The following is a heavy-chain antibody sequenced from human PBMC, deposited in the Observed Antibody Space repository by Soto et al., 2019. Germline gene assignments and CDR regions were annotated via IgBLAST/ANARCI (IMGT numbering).Heavy chain of an antibody. J-gene: IGHJ6*03. D-gene: IGHD2-2*01. Sequence: ASVKVSCKASGYTFTSYDINWVRQATGQGLEWMGWMNPNSGNTGYAQKFQGRVTMTRNTSISTAYMELSSRRSEDTAVYYCARGLEDIVVVPAAIGQGDYYYYMDVWGKGTTVTVSS. CDR3: ARGLEDIVVVPAAIGQGDYYYYMDV. V-gene: IGHV1-8*01. CDR1: GYTFTSYD. CDR2: MNPNSGNT.